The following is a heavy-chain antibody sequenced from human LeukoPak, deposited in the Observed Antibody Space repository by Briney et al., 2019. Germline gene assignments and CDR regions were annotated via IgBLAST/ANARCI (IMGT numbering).Heavy chain of an antibody. CDR2: ISGSGGST. D-gene: IGHD3-16*01. J-gene: IGHJ4*02. V-gene: IGHV3-23*01. Sequence: GGSLRLSCAASGFTFSGYAMSWVRQAPGKGLEWVSAISGSGGSTYYADSVKGRFTISRDNSKNTLYLQMNSLRAEDTVVYYCASLAVGGEENFDYWGQGTLVTVSS. CDR1: GFTFSGYA. CDR3: ASLAVGGEENFDY.